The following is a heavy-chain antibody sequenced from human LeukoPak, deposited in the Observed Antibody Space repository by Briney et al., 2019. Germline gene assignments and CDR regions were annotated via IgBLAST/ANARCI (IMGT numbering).Heavy chain of an antibody. CDR2: IYYSGST. CDR3: ARERRSITIPIWFDP. J-gene: IGHJ5*02. V-gene: IGHV4-30-4*08. D-gene: IGHD3-3*01. CDR1: GGSFSSGGYY. Sequence: PSETLSLTCTVSGGSFSSGGYYWSWIRQPPGKGLEWIGYIYYSGSTYYNPSLKSRVTISVDTSKNQFSLKLSSVTAADTAVYYCARERRSITIPIWFDPWGQGTLVTVSS.